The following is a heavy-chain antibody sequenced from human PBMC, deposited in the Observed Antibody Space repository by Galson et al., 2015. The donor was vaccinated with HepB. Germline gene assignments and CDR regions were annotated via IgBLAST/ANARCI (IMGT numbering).Heavy chain of an antibody. D-gene: IGHD6-13*01. CDR3: ARVEYNSSPLSGYGMDV. V-gene: IGHV3-33*01. J-gene: IGHJ6*02. CDR1: GFTFSSYG. CDR2: IWYDGSNK. Sequence: SLRLSCAASGFTFSSYGMHWVRQAPGKGLEWVAVIWYDGSNKYYADSVKGRFTISRDNSKNTLYLQMNSLRAEDTAVYYCARVEYNSSPLSGYGMDVWGQGTTVTVSS.